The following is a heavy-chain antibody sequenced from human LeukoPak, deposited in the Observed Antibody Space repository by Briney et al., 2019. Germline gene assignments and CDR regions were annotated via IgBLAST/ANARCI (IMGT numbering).Heavy chain of an antibody. V-gene: IGHV1-69*05. J-gene: IGHJ4*02. D-gene: IGHD5-18*01. Sequence: SVKVSCKASGGTFSSYAISWVRQAPGQGLEWMGGIIPIFGTANYAQKFQGRATITTDESTSTAYMELSSLRSEDTAVYYCARGRGYSYGNDAFDYWGQGTLVTVSS. CDR2: IIPIFGTA. CDR1: GGTFSSYA. CDR3: ARGRGYSYGNDAFDY.